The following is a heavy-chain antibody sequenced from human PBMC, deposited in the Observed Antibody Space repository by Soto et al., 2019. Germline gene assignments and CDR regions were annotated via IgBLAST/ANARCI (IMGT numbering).Heavy chain of an antibody. Sequence: PGGSLRLSCAASGFTFSSYSMNWVRQAPGKGLEWVSSISSSSSYIHYADSVKGRFTISRDNAKNSLYLQMNSLRGEDTAVYYCARGTHYYDSIGYSHFFDYWGQGTLVTVSS. J-gene: IGHJ4*02. CDR3: ARGTHYYDSIGYSHFFDY. CDR2: ISSSSSYI. D-gene: IGHD3-22*01. V-gene: IGHV3-21*01. CDR1: GFTFSSYS.